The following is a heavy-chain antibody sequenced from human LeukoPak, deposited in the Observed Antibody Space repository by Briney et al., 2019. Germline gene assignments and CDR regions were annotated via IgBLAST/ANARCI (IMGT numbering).Heavy chain of an antibody. D-gene: IGHD3-3*01. V-gene: IGHV6-1*01. CDR1: GDSVSSNSAA. Sequence: SQTLSLTCAISGDSVSSNSAAWNWIRQSPSRGLEWLGRTYYRSKWYNDYAVSVKSRITINPDTSKNQLSLKLNSVTAADTAVYYCARVRFLEWPAPMDVWGKGTTVTVSS. CDR3: ARVRFLEWPAPMDV. CDR2: TYYRSKWYN. J-gene: IGHJ6*03.